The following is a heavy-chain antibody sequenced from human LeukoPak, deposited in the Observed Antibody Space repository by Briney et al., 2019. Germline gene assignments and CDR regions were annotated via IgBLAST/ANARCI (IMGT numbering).Heavy chain of an antibody. J-gene: IGHJ4*02. CDR3: AKDPRDILTGQDY. V-gene: IGHV3-9*01. Sequence: PGTSLRLSCAASGFTFDDYAMHWVRQAPGKGLEWVSGISWNSGSIGYADSVKGRFTISRDNAKNSLYLQMNSLRAEDTALYYCAKDPRDILTGQDYWGQGTLVTVSS. CDR2: ISWNSGSI. CDR1: GFTFDDYA. D-gene: IGHD3-9*01.